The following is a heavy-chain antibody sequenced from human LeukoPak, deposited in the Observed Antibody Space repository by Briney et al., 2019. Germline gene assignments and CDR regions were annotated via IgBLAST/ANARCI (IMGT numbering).Heavy chain of an antibody. V-gene: IGHV3-30*18. D-gene: IGHD3-3*01. CDR2: ISYDGSNK. CDR1: GFTFSSYG. CDR3: AKDRAPYYDFWSGSNY. Sequence: LTGGSLRLSCAASGFTFSSYGMHWVRQAPGKGLEWVAVISYDGSNKYYADSVKGRFTISRDNSNNTVYLQMNSLRAEDTAVYYCAKDRAPYYDFWSGSNYGGQGTLVTVSS. J-gene: IGHJ4*02.